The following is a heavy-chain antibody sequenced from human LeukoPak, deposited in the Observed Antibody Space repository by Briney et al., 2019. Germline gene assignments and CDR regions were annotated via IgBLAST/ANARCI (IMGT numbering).Heavy chain of an antibody. CDR3: ARALGISHGFDY. J-gene: IGHJ4*02. V-gene: IGHV1-2*02. CDR1: GYAFTGYY. CDR2: INPNSGGT. Sequence: AAVKVSCKASGYAFTGYYMHWGRQAPGQGLEWMGWINPNSGGTNYAQKFQGRVTMTRDTSISTAYMELSRLRSDDTAVYYCARALGISHGFDYWGQGTLVTVSS. D-gene: IGHD7-27*01.